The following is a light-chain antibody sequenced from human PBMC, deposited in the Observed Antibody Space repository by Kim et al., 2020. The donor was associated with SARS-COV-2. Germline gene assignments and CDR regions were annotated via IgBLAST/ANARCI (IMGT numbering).Light chain of an antibody. V-gene: IGKV3-15*01. CDR1: QSVGSN. Sequence: PGERATLSCRASQSVGSNVAWYQHKPGQAPRLLIYGASTRATGIPARFSGSGSGTEFTLTITSLQSEDLAVYYCQQYDDWPPWTFGQGTKVDIK. CDR3: QQYDDWPPWT. CDR2: GAS. J-gene: IGKJ1*01.